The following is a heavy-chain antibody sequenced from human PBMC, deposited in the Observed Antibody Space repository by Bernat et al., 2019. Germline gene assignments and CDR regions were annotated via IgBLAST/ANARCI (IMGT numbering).Heavy chain of an antibody. D-gene: IGHD3-3*01. V-gene: IGHV1-18*01. CDR1: GFTFTSYG. J-gene: IGHJ6*03. CDR3: ARAGLEWLLSDYYYYMDV. Sequence: QVQLVQSGAEVKKPGASVKVSCKASGFTFTSYGISWVRQAPGQGLEWMGWISAYNGNTNYAQKLQGRVTMTTDTSTSTAYMELRSLRSDDTAVYYCARAGLEWLLSDYYYYMDVWGKGTTVTVSS. CDR2: ISAYNGNT.